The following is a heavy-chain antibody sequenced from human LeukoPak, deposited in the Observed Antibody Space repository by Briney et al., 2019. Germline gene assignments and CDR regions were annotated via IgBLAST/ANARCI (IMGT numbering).Heavy chain of an antibody. J-gene: IGHJ4*02. Sequence: GGSLRLSCAASGFTFSTSWMHWVRQAPGKGLVWVSRIKSDGSTTTYADSVKGRFTISRDNAKNTLFLQMNSLRAEDTAVYYCTSGSLCTNGVCYKGFDYWGQGTLVSVSS. V-gene: IGHV3-74*01. CDR3: TSGSLCTNGVCYKGFDY. D-gene: IGHD2-8*01. CDR2: IKSDGSTT. CDR1: GFTFSTSW.